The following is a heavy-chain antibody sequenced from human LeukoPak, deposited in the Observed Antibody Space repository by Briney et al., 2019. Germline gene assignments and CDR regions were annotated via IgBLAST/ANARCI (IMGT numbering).Heavy chain of an antibody. D-gene: IGHD6-19*01. V-gene: IGHV4-59*08. CDR1: RGSISSYY. J-gene: IGHJ6*03. Sequence: SETLSLTCTVSRGSISSYYWRWIRQPPGKGLEWIGYIYYSGSTNYNPSLKSRVTISVDTSKNQFSLKLSSVTAADTAVYYCATLVSPQGWYYYYYYMDVWGKGTTVTVSS. CDR2: IYYSGST. CDR3: ATLVSPQGWYYYYYYMDV.